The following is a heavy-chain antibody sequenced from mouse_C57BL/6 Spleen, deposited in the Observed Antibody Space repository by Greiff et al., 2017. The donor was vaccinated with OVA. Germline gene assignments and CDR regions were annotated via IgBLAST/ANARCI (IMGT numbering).Heavy chain of an antibody. D-gene: IGHD2-4*01. V-gene: IGHV1-50*01. CDR3: ARHLDYEYDGGDFDY. Sequence: QVQLQQSGAELVKPGASVKLSCKASGYTFTSYWMQWVKQRPGQGLEWIGEIDPSDSYTNYNQKFKGKATLTVDTSSSTAYMQLSSLTSEDSAVYDCARHLDYEYDGGDFDYWGQGTTLTVSS. CDR2: IDPSDSYT. CDR1: GYTFTSYW. J-gene: IGHJ2*01.